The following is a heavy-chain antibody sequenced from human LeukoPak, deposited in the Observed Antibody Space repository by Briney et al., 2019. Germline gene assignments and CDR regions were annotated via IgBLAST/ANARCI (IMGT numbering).Heavy chain of an antibody. CDR2: ISGSGGST. D-gene: IGHD6-13*01. CDR3: AKGEGSSWPPAMDY. CDR1: GFTFSSYS. J-gene: IGHJ4*02. Sequence: GGSLRLSCAASGFTFSSYSMNWVRQAPGKGLEWVSTISGSGGSTYYADSVKGRFTISRDNSKNTLYLQMNSLRAEDTAVYYRAKGEGSSWPPAMDYWGQGTLVTVSS. V-gene: IGHV3-23*01.